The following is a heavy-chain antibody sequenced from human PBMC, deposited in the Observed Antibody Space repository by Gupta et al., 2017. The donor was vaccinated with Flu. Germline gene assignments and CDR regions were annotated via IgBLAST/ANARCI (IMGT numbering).Heavy chain of an antibody. J-gene: IGHJ4*02. CDR2: ISGSSSDT. V-gene: IGHV3-11*05. Sequence: QVHLVESGGGLVKPGGSLRLSCAASGFTFSGYYMSWIRPAPGGGLEWISYISGSSSDTNYADSVKGRFTSSRDNAKSSLYLQMNSLRAEDTAVYYCVRDISGVGSTYYFDYWGRGTLVTVSS. D-gene: IGHD3-3*02. CDR3: VRDISGVGSTYYFDY. CDR1: GFTFSGYY.